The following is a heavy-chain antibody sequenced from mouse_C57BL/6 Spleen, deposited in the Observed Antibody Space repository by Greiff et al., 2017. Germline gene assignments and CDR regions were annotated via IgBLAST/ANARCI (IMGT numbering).Heavy chain of an antibody. J-gene: IGHJ2*01. CDR1: GYTFTSYW. Sequence: VKLQQPGAELVMPGASVKLSCKASGYTFTSYWMHWVKQRPGQGLEWIGEIDPSDSYTNYNQKFKGKSTLTVDKSSSTAYMQLSSLTSEDSAVYYCARWGGTYFDYWGQGTTLTVSS. V-gene: IGHV1-69*01. CDR3: ARWGGTYFDY. CDR2: IDPSDSYT. D-gene: IGHD4-1*01.